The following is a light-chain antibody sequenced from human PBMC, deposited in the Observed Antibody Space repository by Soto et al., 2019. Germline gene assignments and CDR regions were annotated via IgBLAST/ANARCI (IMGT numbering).Light chain of an antibody. CDR2: GTS. V-gene: IGKV3-20*01. J-gene: IGKJ1*01. CDR3: QQSGSSPWT. Sequence: ETVLTQSPGTLSLSPGERATVSCRASQTVTKSYLAWYQQKPGQAPRLLIFGTSSRATGVPDRFSGSGSGTDFTLTISSLEPEDFAVYFCQQSGSSPWTFGHGTKVDIK. CDR1: QTVTKSY.